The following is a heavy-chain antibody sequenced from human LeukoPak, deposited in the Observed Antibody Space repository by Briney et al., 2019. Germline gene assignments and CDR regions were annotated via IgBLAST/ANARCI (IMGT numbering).Heavy chain of an antibody. J-gene: IGHJ5*02. CDR3: ARVRVVATNNWFDP. Sequence: SETLSLTCTVYGGSFSGYYWTWIRQPPGKGLEWIGEINHSGITNYNPSLKSRVTMSVDTSKNQFSLKLSSVTAADTAVYYCARVRVVATNNWFDPWGQGTLVTVSS. CDR1: GGSFSGYY. V-gene: IGHV4-34*01. CDR2: INHSGIT. D-gene: IGHD3-3*01.